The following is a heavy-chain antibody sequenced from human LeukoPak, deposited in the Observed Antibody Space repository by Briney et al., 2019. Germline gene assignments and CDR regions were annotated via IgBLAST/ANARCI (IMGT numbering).Heavy chain of an antibody. CDR3: ARASTSMVPKYFDY. V-gene: IGHV4-31*03. D-gene: IGHD5-18*01. CDR2: IHVFGKA. CDR1: GGSVSSGGYY. J-gene: IGHJ4*02. Sequence: PSETLSLTCSVSGGSVSSGGYYWSWLRQHPGKGLEWIGYIHVFGKAYYNPSLTSRVSISVDTSKNQFSLTLNSVTVADTARYYCARASTSMVPKYFDYWGQGTLVTVSS.